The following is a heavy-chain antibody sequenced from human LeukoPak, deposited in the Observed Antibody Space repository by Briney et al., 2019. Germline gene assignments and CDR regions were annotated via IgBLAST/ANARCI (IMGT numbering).Heavy chain of an antibody. CDR3: ARGTGYSYGYYVDYYYGMDV. CDR2: INHSGST. J-gene: IGHJ6*02. Sequence: PSETLSLTCTVSGGSISSYYWSWIRQPPGKGLEWIGEINHSGSTNYNPSLKSRVTISVDTSKNQFSLKLSSVTAADTAVYYCARGTGYSYGYYVDYYYGMDVWGQGTTVTVSS. D-gene: IGHD5-18*01. V-gene: IGHV4-34*01. CDR1: GGSISSYY.